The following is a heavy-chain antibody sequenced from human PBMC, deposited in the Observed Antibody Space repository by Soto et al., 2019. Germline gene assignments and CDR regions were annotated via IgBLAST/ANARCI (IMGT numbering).Heavy chain of an antibody. J-gene: IGHJ6*02. CDR1: GFTFSSYW. CDR3: ARISATGRGWDV. D-gene: IGHD6-13*01. CDR2: IKQDGSEE. Sequence: EGQLVESGRGLVQPGGSLRLSCVDSGFTFSSYWMSWVRQAPVKGLEWVGNIKQDGSEENYVDSLKGRFTTSRDNAKNSMYLQMNSMRVEDPAVYYCARISATGRGWDVWGQGTTVVVSS. V-gene: IGHV3-7*01.